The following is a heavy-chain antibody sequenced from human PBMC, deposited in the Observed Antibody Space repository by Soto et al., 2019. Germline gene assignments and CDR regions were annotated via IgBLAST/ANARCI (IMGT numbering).Heavy chain of an antibody. Sequence: GSLRLSCAASGFTFSSYAMSWVRQAPGKGLEWVSAINGSGESTYYADSVKGRFTISRDTSKNTLYLQMDSLRAEDTALYYCAKSYSSTWYDYLDYWGQGPLVTV. CDR2: INGSGEST. CDR1: GFTFSSYA. CDR3: AKSYSSTWYDYLDY. J-gene: IGHJ4*02. D-gene: IGHD6-13*01. V-gene: IGHV3-23*01.